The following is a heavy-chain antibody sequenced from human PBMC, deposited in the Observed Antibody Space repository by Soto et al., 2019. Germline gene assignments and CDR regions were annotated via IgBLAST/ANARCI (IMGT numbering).Heavy chain of an antibody. D-gene: IGHD3-10*01. CDR3: ARSPGVFDY. Sequence: QVQLVQSGAEVKKPGSSVKVSCKASGGTFSSLAISWVRQAPGQGLEWMGGLVPVFGTANYAQKFQDRATITADKSTSTSYMELSSLRSEDTAVYYCARSPGVFDYWGPGTLVTVSS. CDR2: LVPVFGTA. J-gene: IGHJ4*02. CDR1: GGTFSSLA. V-gene: IGHV1-69*06.